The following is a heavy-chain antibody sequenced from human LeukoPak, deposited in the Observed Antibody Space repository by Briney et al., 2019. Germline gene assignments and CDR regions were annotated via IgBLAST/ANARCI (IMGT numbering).Heavy chain of an antibody. D-gene: IGHD2-2*01. CDR2: ISAYNGNT. J-gene: IGHJ4*02. CDR1: GYTFTSYG. V-gene: IGHV1-18*01. CDR3: ARDLPGRYQLLVYFDY. Sequence: ASVKVSCKDSGYTFTSYGISWVRQAPGQGLEWMGWISAYNGNTNYAQKLQGRVTMTTDTSTSTAYMELRSLRSDDTAVYYCARDLPGRYQLLVYFDYWGQGTLVTVSS.